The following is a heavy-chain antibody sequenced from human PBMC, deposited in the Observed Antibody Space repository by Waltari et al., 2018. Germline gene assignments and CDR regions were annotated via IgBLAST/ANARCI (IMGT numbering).Heavy chain of an antibody. CDR3: ARDRIEWLQLGYYYYGMDV. D-gene: IGHD5-12*01. CDR1: GGSISSSSYY. J-gene: IGHJ6*02. CDR2: IYYSGST. V-gene: IGHV4-39*07. Sequence: QLQLQESGPGLVKPSETLSLTCTVSGGSISSSSYYWGWIRQPPGKGLEWIGSIYYSGSTYYNPSLKSRVTISVDTSKNQFSLKLSSVTAADTAVYYCARDRIEWLQLGYYYYGMDVWGQGTTVTVSS.